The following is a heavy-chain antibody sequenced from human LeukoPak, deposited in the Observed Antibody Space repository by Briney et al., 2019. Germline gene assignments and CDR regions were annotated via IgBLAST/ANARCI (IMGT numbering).Heavy chain of an antibody. D-gene: IGHD3-10*01. CDR1: GFTVSGNY. V-gene: IGHV3-66*01. CDR2: IHRGGNT. J-gene: IGHJ4*02. Sequence: GGSLRLSCAASGFTVSGNYMSWVRQAPGKGLEWLSVIHRGGNTYYADSVKGRFTISRDSSKNTVFLQMDSLRAEDTAVYYCARDPGYGLGVDYGDYWGQGTLVTVSS. CDR3: ARDPGYGLGVDYGDY.